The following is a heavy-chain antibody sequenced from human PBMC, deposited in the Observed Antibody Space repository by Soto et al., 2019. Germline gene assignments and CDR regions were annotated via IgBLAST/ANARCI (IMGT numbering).Heavy chain of an antibody. CDR2: ISYDGSNK. J-gene: IGHJ4*02. V-gene: IGHV3-30*18. D-gene: IGHD6-13*01. CDR1: GFTFSSYG. Sequence: QVQLVESGGGVVQPGRSLRLSCAASGFTFSSYGMHWVRQAPGKGLEWVAVISYDGSNKYYADSVKGRFTISRDNSKNTLYLQMNSLRAEDTAVYYCAKDRGDPGIEAAGISFGDYWGQGTLVTVSS. CDR3: AKDRGDPGIEAAGISFGDY.